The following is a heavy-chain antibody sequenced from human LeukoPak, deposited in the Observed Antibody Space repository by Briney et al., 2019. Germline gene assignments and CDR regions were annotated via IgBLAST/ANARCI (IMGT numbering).Heavy chain of an antibody. CDR2: ISYDGSNK. Sequence: GGSLRLSCAASGFTFSSYGMHWVRQAPGKGLEWVAVISYDGSNKYYADSVKGRFTISRDNSKNTLYLQMNSLRAEDTAVYYCAKVRDRGPQWLVNYFDYWGQGTLVTVSS. CDR3: AKVRDRGPQWLVNYFDY. CDR1: GFTFSSYG. J-gene: IGHJ4*02. D-gene: IGHD6-19*01. V-gene: IGHV3-30*18.